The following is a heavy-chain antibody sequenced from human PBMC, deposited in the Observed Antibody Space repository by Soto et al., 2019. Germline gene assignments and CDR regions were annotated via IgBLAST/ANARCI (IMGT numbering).Heavy chain of an antibody. CDR2: INHSGST. V-gene: IGHV4-34*01. CDR1: GGSFSGYY. CDR3: ARGTGIAALYYFDY. J-gene: IGHJ4*02. D-gene: IGHD6-13*01. Sequence: ETLSLTGSVSGGSFSGYYWSWIRQPPGKGLEWIGEINHSGSTNYNPSLKSRVTISVDTSKNQFSLKLSSVTAADTAVYYCARGTGIAALYYFDYWGQGTLVTVYS.